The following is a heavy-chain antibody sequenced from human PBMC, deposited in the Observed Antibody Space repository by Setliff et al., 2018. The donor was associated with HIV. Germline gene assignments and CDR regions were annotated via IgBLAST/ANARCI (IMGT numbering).Heavy chain of an antibody. CDR1: GFTFSNYW. Sequence: PGGSLRLSCAASGFTFSNYWMTWVRHAPGKGLEWVANIKQDGSEEYYVDSVKGRFTISRDGARNSLYLQMNSLRDEDTAVYYCARDEPTGGIDYWGQGTLVTVSS. CDR3: ARDEPTGGIDY. V-gene: IGHV3-7*03. D-gene: IGHD3-16*01. J-gene: IGHJ4*02. CDR2: IKQDGSEE.